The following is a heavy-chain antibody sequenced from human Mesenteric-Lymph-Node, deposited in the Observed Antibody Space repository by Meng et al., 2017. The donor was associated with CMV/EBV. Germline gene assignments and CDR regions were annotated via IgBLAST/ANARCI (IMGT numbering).Heavy chain of an antibody. J-gene: IGHJ4*02. V-gene: IGHV1-69*06. CDR2: IIPIFGTA. Sequence: YAISWVRQAPGQGPEWMGGIIPIFGTANYAQKFQGRVTITADKSTSTAYMELSSLRSEDTAVYYCARTVRLGYCSSTSCYLNYFDYWGQGTLVTVSS. CDR3: ARTVRLGYCSSTSCYLNYFDY. D-gene: IGHD2-2*01. CDR1: YA.